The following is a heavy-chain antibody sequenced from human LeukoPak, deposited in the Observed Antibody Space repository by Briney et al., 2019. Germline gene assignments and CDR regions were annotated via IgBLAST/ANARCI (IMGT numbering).Heavy chain of an antibody. CDR2: ISYDGSNK. Sequence: GRSLRLFRAASRYTFSSYAMHWVRQAPGKGLEWVAVISYDGSNKYYADSVKGRFTISRDNSKNTLYLQMNSLRAEDTAVYYCARDRTAAAAYYFDYWGQGTLVTVSS. J-gene: IGHJ4*02. CDR1: RYTFSSYA. V-gene: IGHV3-30*04. CDR3: ARDRTAAAAYYFDY. D-gene: IGHD6-13*01.